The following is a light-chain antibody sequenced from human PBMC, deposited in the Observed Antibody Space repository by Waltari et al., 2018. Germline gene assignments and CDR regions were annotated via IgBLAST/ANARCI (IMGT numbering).Light chain of an antibody. V-gene: IGKV3-11*01. J-gene: IGKJ4*01. CDR2: DAS. Sequence: EIVLTQSPATLSLSPGERANLSCRASQSVRSYLAWYQQKPGQAPRLLIYDASNRATGIPARFSGSGSGTDFTLTISSLEPEDFAVYYCQQRSNWPPFFGGGTKVEIK. CDR1: QSVRSY. CDR3: QQRSNWPPF.